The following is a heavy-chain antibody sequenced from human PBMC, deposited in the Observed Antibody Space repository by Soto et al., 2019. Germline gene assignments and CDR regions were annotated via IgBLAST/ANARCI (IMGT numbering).Heavy chain of an antibody. J-gene: IGHJ4*02. CDR1: GFSFSNYC. CDR2: ISYDGDNE. CDR3: AKDGGPVFCNSPGCSAKHFDY. V-gene: IGHV3-30*18. Sequence: GGSLRHSCAASGFSFSNYCMHRVRQAPGKGLEWLAIISYDGDNEYYADYVRGRFTISRDNSKNTLYLQTNNLRHEDTAAYYFAKDGGPVFCNSPGCSAKHFDYWGQGTLVTVSS. D-gene: IGHD2-2*01.